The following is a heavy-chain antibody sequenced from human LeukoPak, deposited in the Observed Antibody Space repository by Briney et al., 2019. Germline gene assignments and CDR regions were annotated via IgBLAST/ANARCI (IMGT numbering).Heavy chain of an antibody. V-gene: IGHV3-23*01. Sequence: QPGGSPRLSCAASGFTFNNYAMSWIRQAPGKGLEWVSTISASGGGTHYADSVKGRFTISRDSSKNTTYVQMNSLRVEDTAVYYCAKDLRGYCGGDCYSAEYWGQGTLVTVSS. CDR2: ISASGGGT. CDR1: GFTFNNYA. CDR3: AKDLRGYCGGDCYSAEY. D-gene: IGHD2-21*02. J-gene: IGHJ4*02.